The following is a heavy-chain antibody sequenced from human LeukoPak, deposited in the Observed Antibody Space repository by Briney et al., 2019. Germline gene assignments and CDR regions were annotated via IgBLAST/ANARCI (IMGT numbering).Heavy chain of an antibody. J-gene: IGHJ4*02. D-gene: IGHD3-22*01. Sequence: AGGSLRLSFAASGFTFSSYWMSWVRQAPGKGLEWVANIKQDGSEKYYVDSVKGRFTISRDNAKNSLYLQMNSLRAEDTAVYYCARDIRYYYDSSGYQDYWGQGTLVTVSS. CDR2: IKQDGSEK. V-gene: IGHV3-7*01. CDR1: GFTFSSYW. CDR3: ARDIRYYYDSSGYQDY.